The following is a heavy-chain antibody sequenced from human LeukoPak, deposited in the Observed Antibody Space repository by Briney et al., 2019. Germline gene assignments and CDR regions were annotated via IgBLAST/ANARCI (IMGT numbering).Heavy chain of an antibody. J-gene: IGHJ5*02. Sequence: SGGSLRLSCAASGFTFSSYAMHWVRQAPGKGLEWVAVISYDGSNKYYADSVKGRFTISRDNSKNTLYLQMNSLRAEDTAVYYCARESRRDEHNWFDPWGQGTLVTVSS. CDR3: ARESRRDEHNWFDP. V-gene: IGHV3-30-3*01. D-gene: IGHD1-14*01. CDR1: GFTFSSYA. CDR2: ISYDGSNK.